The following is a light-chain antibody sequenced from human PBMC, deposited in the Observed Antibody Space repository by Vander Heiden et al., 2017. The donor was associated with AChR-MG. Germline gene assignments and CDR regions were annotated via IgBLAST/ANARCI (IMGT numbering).Light chain of an antibody. V-gene: IGKV3-11*01. CDR3: QKCRNWPRT. CDR1: QSVSSY. J-gene: IGKJ3*01. CDR2: EAS. Sequence: ELVLTQSPATLSSSPGERATLSFRTSQSVSSYLAWYKQKPGQAPRLHIYEASNRATGIPARVSGSGSGTDFNLTISSLEPEDFAVYYCQKCRNWPRTFGHRTKVDIK.